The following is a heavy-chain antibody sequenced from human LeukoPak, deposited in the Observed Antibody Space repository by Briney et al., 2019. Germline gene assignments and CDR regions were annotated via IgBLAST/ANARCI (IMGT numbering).Heavy chain of an antibody. V-gene: IGHV3-9*01. CDR1: GFTFGDYA. CDR3: DKDRDSAWFGGIDY. J-gene: IGHJ4*02. D-gene: IGHD3-10*01. CDR2: ISWNNESI. Sequence: GRSLRLSCAASGFTFGDYAMQWVRQAPGKGLEWVSGISWNNESIHYADSVKGRFTVSRDNAKNSLYLQMNTLIPGDRALYYCDKDRDSAWFGGIDYWGQGTLVSVSS.